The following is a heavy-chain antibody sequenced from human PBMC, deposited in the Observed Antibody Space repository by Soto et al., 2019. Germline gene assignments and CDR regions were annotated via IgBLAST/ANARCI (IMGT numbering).Heavy chain of an antibody. CDR1: GFTFSSYA. CDR3: VARMSSPRYYTDY. V-gene: IGHV3-23*01. J-gene: IGHJ4*02. CDR2: ISGSGGST. Sequence: GGSLRLSCAASGFTFSSYAMSWVRQAPGKGLEWVSAISGSGGSTYYADSVKGRFTISRDNSKNTLYLQMNSLRAEDTAVYYCVARMSSPRYYTDYRGQGPLVTLSS. D-gene: IGHD6-13*01.